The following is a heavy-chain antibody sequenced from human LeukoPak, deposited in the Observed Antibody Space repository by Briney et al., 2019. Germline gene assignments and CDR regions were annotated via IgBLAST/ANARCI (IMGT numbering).Heavy chain of an antibody. V-gene: IGHV1-46*01. D-gene: IGHD2-15*01. J-gene: IGHJ5*02. CDR1: GYTFTSYY. Sequence: ASVKVSCKASGYTFTSYYMHWVRQAPGQGLEGMGIINPSGGSTSYAQKCQGRVPMTRDTSTSTVYMELSSLRSEDTAVYYCARAGYCSGGSCYSGNWFDPWGQGTLVTVSS. CDR2: INPSGGST. CDR3: ARAGYCSGGSCYSGNWFDP.